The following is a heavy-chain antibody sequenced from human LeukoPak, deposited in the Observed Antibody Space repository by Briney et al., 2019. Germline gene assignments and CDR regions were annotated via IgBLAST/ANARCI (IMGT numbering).Heavy chain of an antibody. J-gene: IGHJ3*02. CDR3: AGFMRGSDAFDI. CDR2: MNPNSGNT. D-gene: IGHD1-26*01. Sequence: GALVKVSCKASGYTFTSYDINWVRQATGQGLEWMGWMNPNSGNTGYAQKFQGRVTITRNTSISTAYMELSSLRSEDTAVYYCAGFMRGSDAFDIWGQGTMVTVSS. V-gene: IGHV1-8*03. CDR1: GYTFTSYD.